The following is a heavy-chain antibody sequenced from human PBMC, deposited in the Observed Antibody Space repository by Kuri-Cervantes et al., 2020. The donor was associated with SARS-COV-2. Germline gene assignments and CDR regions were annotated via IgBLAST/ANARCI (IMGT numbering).Heavy chain of an antibody. Sequence: GESLKISCKASGYTFTSYAMNWVRQAPGQGLEWMGWISAYNGNTNYAQKLQGRVTMTTDTSTSTAYMELRSLRSDDTAVYYCARDAGYYDSSGYRYYFDYWGQGTLVTVSS. J-gene: IGHJ4*02. CDR1: GYTFTSYA. CDR2: ISAYNGNT. D-gene: IGHD3-22*01. V-gene: IGHV1-18*01. CDR3: ARDAGYYDSSGYRYYFDY.